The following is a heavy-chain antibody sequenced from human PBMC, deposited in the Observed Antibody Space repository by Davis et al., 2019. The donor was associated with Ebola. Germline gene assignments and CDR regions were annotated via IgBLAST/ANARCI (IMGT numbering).Heavy chain of an antibody. Sequence: ESLKISCAASGFTFSSYAMSWVRQAPGKGLKWVSAISGSGGSTYYADSVKGRFTISRDNSKNTLYLQMNSLRAEDTAVYYCAKGSIAAAGHFDYWGQGTLVTVSS. CDR1: GFTFSSYA. D-gene: IGHD6-13*01. J-gene: IGHJ4*02. CDR2: ISGSGGST. CDR3: AKGSIAAAGHFDY. V-gene: IGHV3-23*01.